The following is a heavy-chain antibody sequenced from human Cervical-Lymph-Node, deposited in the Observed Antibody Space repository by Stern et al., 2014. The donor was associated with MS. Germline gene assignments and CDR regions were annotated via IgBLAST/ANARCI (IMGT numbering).Heavy chain of an antibody. CDR2: ISSTSTYI. D-gene: IGHD2-2*01. CDR1: GFNLSSYA. J-gene: IGHJ5*02. V-gene: IGHV3-21*01. CDR3: ASSIVVVPAAENKGFDP. Sequence: EVHLVESGGGLVKPGGSLRVSCVGSGFNLSSYAMNWVRQAPGKGLEWVSSISSTSTYIYYADSVKGRFTISRDNAKNSLFLQMTSLRAEDTAVYYCASSIVVVPAAENKGFDPWGQGTLVTVSS.